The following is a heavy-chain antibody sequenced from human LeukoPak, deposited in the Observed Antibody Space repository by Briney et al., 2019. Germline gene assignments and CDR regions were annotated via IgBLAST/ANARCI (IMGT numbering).Heavy chain of an antibody. D-gene: IGHD3-22*01. Sequence: GGSLRLSCAASGFNFSSYSMTWVRQAPGKGLEWVSCISSTSSHIYYADSVKGRFTISRDNAKNSLYLQMNSLRVEDTAVYYCVTDGADYYDSTGYPIYFDYWGQGTLVTVSS. V-gene: IGHV3-21*01. CDR2: ISSTSSHI. CDR3: VTDGADYYDSTGYPIYFDY. CDR1: GFNFSSYS. J-gene: IGHJ4*02.